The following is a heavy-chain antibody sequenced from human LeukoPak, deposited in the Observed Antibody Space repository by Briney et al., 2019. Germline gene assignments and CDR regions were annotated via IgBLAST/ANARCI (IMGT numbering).Heavy chain of an antibody. J-gene: IGHJ4*02. CDR1: GYTFSNYA. CDR3: ATGRPRLRYFDWLLY. V-gene: IGHV1-69*13. D-gene: IGHD3-9*01. CDR2: IIPIFGTA. Sequence: SVKVSCKASGYTFSNYAISWVRQAPGQGLGWMGGIIPIFGTANYAQKFQGRVTITADESTSTAYMELSSLRSEDTAVYYCATGRPRLRYFDWLLYWGQGTLVTVSS.